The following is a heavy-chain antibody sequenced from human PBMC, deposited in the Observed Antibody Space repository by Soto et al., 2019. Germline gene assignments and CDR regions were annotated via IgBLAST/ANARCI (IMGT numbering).Heavy chain of an antibody. Sequence: QVQLQESGPGLVKPSGTLSLTCAVSSGSISSSNWWSWVRQPPGKGLEWIGEIYHSGSTNYNPSPKSRVTISVDKSKNQFSLKLSSVTAADTAVYYCARGTNYYGSGSYYSYYYYYYMDVWGKGTTVTVSS. J-gene: IGHJ6*03. V-gene: IGHV4-4*02. D-gene: IGHD3-10*01. CDR1: SGSISSSNW. CDR3: ARGTNYYGSGSYYSYYYYYYMDV. CDR2: IYHSGST.